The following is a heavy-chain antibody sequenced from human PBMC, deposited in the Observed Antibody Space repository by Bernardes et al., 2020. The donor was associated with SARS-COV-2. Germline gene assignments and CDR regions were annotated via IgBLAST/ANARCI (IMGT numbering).Heavy chain of an antibody. J-gene: IGHJ6*02. D-gene: IGHD3-10*01. CDR2: ISYDGSNK. CDR3: ARDLEWFGIGLDYGMDV. V-gene: IGHV3-30-3*01. CDR1: GFTFSSYA. Sequence: GGSLRLSCAASGFTFSSYAMHWVRQAPGKGLEWVAVISYDGSNKYYADSVKGRFTISRDNSKNTLYLQMNSLRAEDTAVYYCARDLEWFGIGLDYGMDVWGQGTTVTVSS.